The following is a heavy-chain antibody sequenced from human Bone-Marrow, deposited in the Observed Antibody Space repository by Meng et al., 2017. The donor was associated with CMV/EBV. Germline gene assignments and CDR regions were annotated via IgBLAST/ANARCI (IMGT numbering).Heavy chain of an antibody. J-gene: IGHJ3*02. V-gene: IGHV4-34*01. CDR1: GGSFSGYY. CDR3: ARGGEGPMGITNDAFDI. Sequence: GSLRLSCAVYGGSFSGYYWSWIRQPPGKGLEWIGEINHSGSTNYNPSLKSRVTISVDTSKNQFSLKLSSVTAADTAVYYCARGGEGPMGITNDAFDIWGQGTMVTVSS. D-gene: IGHD3-22*01. CDR2: INHSGST.